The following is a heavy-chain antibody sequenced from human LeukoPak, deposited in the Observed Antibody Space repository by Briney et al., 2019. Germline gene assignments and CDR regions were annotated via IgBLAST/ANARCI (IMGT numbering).Heavy chain of an antibody. V-gene: IGHV4-61*02. CDR3: AREQCAYRSYYASSGYHDY. J-gene: IGHJ4*02. Sequence: ASETLSLTCTVSGASISSGYFWSWIRQPAGQGLEWIGRIYTSGRTNYSPSLKSRVTISVGTSRHHISLKLTSVTAADTAMYYCAREQCAYRSYYASSGYHDYWGQGTLVTVSS. D-gene: IGHD3-22*01. CDR1: GASISSGYF. CDR2: IYTSGRT.